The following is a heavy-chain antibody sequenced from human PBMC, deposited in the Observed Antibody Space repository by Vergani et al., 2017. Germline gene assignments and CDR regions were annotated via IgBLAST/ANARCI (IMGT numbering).Heavy chain of an antibody. J-gene: IGHJ2*01. CDR3: AKDHYDFWSGYPNLSLFDL. D-gene: IGHD3-3*01. Sequence: EVQLVESGGGLVQPGRSLRLSCAASGFTFDDYAMHWVRQAPGKGLEWVSGISWNSGSIGYADSVKGRFTISRDNAKNSLYLQMNSLRAEDTALYYCAKDHYDFWSGYPNLSLFDLWGRGTLVTVSS. CDR1: GFTFDDYA. V-gene: IGHV3-9*01. CDR2: ISWNSGSI.